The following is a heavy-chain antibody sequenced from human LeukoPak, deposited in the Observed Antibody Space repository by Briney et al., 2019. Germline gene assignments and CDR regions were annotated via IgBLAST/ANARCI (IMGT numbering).Heavy chain of an antibody. D-gene: IGHD6-13*01. CDR3: ARIAAAGTLADAFDI. Sequence: ASVKVSCKASGYTFTSYAMNWVRQAPGQGLEWMGWINTNTGNPTYAQGFTGRFVFSLDTSVSTACLQISSLKAEDTAVYYCARIAAAGTLADAFDIWGQGTMVTVSS. J-gene: IGHJ3*02. CDR1: GYTFTSYA. CDR2: INTNTGNP. V-gene: IGHV7-4-1*02.